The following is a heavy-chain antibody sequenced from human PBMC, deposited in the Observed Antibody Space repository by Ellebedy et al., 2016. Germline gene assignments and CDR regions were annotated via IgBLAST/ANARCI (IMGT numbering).Heavy chain of an antibody. D-gene: IGHD6-19*01. CDR1: GGTFSSYA. Sequence: SVKVSCXASGGTFSSYAISWVRQAPGQGLEWMGGIIPIFGTANYAQKFQGRVTITADESTSTAYMELSSLRSEDTAVYYCAREAQQWLVTYYYGMDVWGQGTTVTVSS. V-gene: IGHV1-69*13. J-gene: IGHJ6*02. CDR2: IIPIFGTA. CDR3: AREAQQWLVTYYYGMDV.